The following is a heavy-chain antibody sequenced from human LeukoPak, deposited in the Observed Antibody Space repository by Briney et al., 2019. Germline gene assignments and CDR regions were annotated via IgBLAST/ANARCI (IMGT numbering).Heavy chain of an antibody. CDR3: AKRGDGDY. D-gene: IGHD2-21*02. CDR1: GITFGSYG. CDR2: IRFDGSNK. V-gene: IGHV3-30*02. J-gene: IGHJ4*02. Sequence: GSLRLPLAASGITFGSYGIHWVRQAPGQGLEWVAFIRFDGSNKYYTDSVKGRFTISRDNSKNTLYLQMISLRVEDTAVYYCAKRGDGDYWGQGTLVTVSS.